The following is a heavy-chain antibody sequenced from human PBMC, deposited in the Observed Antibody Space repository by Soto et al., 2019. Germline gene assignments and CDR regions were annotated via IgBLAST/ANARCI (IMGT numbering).Heavy chain of an antibody. CDR1: GFTFSSYS. D-gene: IGHD5-18*01. CDR2: ISSSSSYI. Sequence: EVQLVESGGGLVKPGGSLRLSCAASGFTFSSYSMNWVRQAPGKGLEWVSSISSSSSYIYYADSVKGRFTISRDNAKNSLYLQMNSLRAEDTAVYYCARDATGVEHGYSQVWVYYYGMDVWGQGTTVTVSS. CDR3: ARDATGVEHGYSQVWVYYYGMDV. V-gene: IGHV3-21*01. J-gene: IGHJ6*02.